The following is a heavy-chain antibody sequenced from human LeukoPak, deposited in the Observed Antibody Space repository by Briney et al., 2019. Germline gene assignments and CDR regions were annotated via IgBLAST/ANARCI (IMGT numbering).Heavy chain of an antibody. V-gene: IGHV4-39*01. CDR2: LYYSGST. J-gene: IGHJ3*02. CDR3: ARHEVVPTVYDAFDM. Sequence: PSETLSLTCTVSGGSISSSSYYWGWIRQPPGKGLEWIWSLYYSGSTYDNPSLKSRVTTSVDTSKRQFSLKLNSVTAADTAVYYCARHEVVPTVYDAFDMWGQGTMVTVSS. D-gene: IGHD2-2*01. CDR1: GGSISSSSYY.